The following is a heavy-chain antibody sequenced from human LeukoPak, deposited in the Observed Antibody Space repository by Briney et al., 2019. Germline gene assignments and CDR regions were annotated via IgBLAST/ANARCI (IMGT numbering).Heavy chain of an antibody. CDR1: GFTFRNYV. J-gene: IGHJ4*02. V-gene: IGHV3-30-3*01. CDR3: AREGYYGSGSPPSLYFDY. CDR2: TSSDLNVK. Sequence: GGSLRLSCAASGFTFRNYVIHWVRQAPGKGLEWVAVTSSDLNVKLYADSVKGRFTISRDNSRSTLYLQMNSLRPEDTAIYYCAREGYYGSGSPPSLYFDYWGQGTLVSVSS. D-gene: IGHD3-10*01.